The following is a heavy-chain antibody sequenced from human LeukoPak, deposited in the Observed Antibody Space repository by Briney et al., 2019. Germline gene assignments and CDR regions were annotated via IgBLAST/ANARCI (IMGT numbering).Heavy chain of an antibody. D-gene: IGHD2-2*01. Sequence: SVKVSCKASGGTFSSYAISWVRQAPGQGLEWMGGIIPIFGTANYAQKFQGRVTITTDESTSTAYMELSSLRSEDTAVYYCVRGGYCSSTSCYPFDYWGQGTLVTVSS. J-gene: IGHJ4*02. CDR1: GGTFSSYA. CDR3: VRGGYCSSTSCYPFDY. CDR2: IIPIFGTA. V-gene: IGHV1-69*05.